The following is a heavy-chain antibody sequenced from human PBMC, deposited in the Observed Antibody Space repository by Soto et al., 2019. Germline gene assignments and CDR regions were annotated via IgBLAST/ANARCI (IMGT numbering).Heavy chain of an antibody. CDR2: TYYRSKWYN. Sequence: SQTLSLTCAISGDSVSSNSAAWNWIRQSPSRGLEWLGRTYYRSKWYNDYAVSVKSRITISPDTSKNQFSLQLNSVTPEDTAVYYCAREPNSSGWSRYYYYYGMDVWGQGTTVTVSS. D-gene: IGHD6-19*01. CDR1: GDSVSSNSAA. CDR3: AREPNSSGWSRYYYYYGMDV. J-gene: IGHJ6*02. V-gene: IGHV6-1*01.